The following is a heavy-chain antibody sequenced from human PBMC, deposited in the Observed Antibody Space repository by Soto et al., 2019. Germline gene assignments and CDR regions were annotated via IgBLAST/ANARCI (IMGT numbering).Heavy chain of an antibody. CDR2: IYYSGST. V-gene: IGHV4-39*01. J-gene: IGHJ5*02. D-gene: IGHD2-2*01. CDR3: ARVLGYCSSTSCSNNWFDP. CDR1: GGSISSSSYY. Sequence: QLQLQESGPGLVKPSETLSLTCTVSGGSISSSSYYWGWIRQPPGKGLEWIGSIYYSGSTYYNPSLKSRVTISVDTSKNQFSLKLSSVTAADTAVYYCARVLGYCSSTSCSNNWFDPWGQGTLVTVSS.